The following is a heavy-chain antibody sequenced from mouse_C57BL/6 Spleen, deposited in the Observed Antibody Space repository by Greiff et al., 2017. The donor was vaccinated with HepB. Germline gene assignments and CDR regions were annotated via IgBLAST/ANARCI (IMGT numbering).Heavy chain of an antibody. Sequence: VHVKQSGAELVRPGASVKLSCTASGFNIKDDYMHWVKQRPEQGLEWIGWIDPENGDTEYASKFQGKATITADTSSNTAYLQLSSLTSEDTAVYYCTSITNDYWGQGTTLTVSS. CDR1: GFNIKDDY. CDR3: TSITNDY. J-gene: IGHJ2*01. D-gene: IGHD1-2*01. CDR2: IDPENGDT. V-gene: IGHV14-4*01.